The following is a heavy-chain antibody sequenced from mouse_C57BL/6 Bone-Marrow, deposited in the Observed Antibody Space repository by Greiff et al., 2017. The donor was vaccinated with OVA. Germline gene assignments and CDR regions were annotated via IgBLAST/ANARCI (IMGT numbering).Heavy chain of an antibody. Sequence: EVQLQESGPELVKPGASVKLSCKASGYSFTGYYMNWVKQSPEKSLEWIGGIDPNSGGTTYKQKFKAKATLTVDKSASTAYMQLNSLTSEDSAVYYCARRAHNWCYARDYWGQGTSVTVSS. CDR3: ARRAHNWCYARDY. V-gene: IGHV1-42*01. J-gene: IGHJ4*01. CDR1: GYSFTGYY. D-gene: IGHD4-1*02. CDR2: IDPNSGGT.